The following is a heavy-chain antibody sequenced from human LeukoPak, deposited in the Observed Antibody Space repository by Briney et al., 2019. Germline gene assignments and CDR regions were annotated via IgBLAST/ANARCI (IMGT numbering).Heavy chain of an antibody. Sequence: GGSLRLSCAPSGFTLSSYSMNWVRQAPGKGLEWVSSISSSSYIYYADSVKGRFSISRDNAKNSLYLQMNSLRAEDTAVYYCARDVFDYGDSYFDYWGQGTLVTVSS. CDR3: ARDVFDYGDSYFDY. CDR2: ISSSSYI. J-gene: IGHJ4*02. V-gene: IGHV3-21*01. D-gene: IGHD4-17*01. CDR1: GFTLSSYS.